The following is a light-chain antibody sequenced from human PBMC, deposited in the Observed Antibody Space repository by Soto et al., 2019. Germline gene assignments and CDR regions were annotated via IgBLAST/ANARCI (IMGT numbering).Light chain of an antibody. J-gene: IGLJ1*01. V-gene: IGLV2-14*01. CDR1: SSDVGGYNF. CDR3: SSYTSISTYV. CDR2: DVT. Sequence: QSALTQPASVSGSPGQSITISCTGTSSDVGGYNFVSWYQQHPDKASKLMIYDVTNRPSGVSNRFSGSKSGNTASLTIFGLQAEDEADYYCSSYTSISTYVFGTGTKVTVL.